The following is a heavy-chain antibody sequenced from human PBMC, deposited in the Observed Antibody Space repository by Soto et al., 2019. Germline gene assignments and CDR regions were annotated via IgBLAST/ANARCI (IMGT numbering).Heavy chain of an antibody. CDR2: VIPLFQTT. D-gene: IGHD3-22*01. J-gene: IGHJ5*02. V-gene: IGHV1-69*01. Sequence: QVQLVQSGAEVKRPGSSVKVSCKSSGGTLSSFAISWVRQAPGQGLEWLGGVIPLFQTTNYAQRFQGRVTHTADESTSTADMELSSLRSEDTAVYYCARVESTYYDSSGYYWFDPWGQGTLVTVSS. CDR3: ARVESTYYDSSGYYWFDP. CDR1: GGTLSSFA.